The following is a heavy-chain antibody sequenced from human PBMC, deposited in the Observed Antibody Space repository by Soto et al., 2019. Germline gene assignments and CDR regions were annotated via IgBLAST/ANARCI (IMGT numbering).Heavy chain of an antibody. D-gene: IGHD5-18*01. V-gene: IGHV1-18*01. J-gene: IGHJ4*02. CDR2: ISAYNGNT. Sequence: ASVKVSCKASGYTFTSYGISWVRQAPGQGLEWMGWISAYNGNTNYAQKLRGRVTMTTDTSTSTAYMELRSLRSDDTAVYYCARDQNTAMAPRLFDYWGQGTLVTVSS. CDR1: GYTFTSYG. CDR3: ARDQNTAMAPRLFDY.